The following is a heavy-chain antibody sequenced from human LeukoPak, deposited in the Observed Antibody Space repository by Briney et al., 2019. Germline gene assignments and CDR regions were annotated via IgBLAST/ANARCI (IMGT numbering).Heavy chain of an antibody. V-gene: IGHV6-1*01. D-gene: IGHD3-10*01. Sequence: SQGLSLTHAICVESVSNKSGAWNGVRQSPSRGGEGLGRTYYRSKWYNDDTVSGKSRITINPDTSKNQFSLQLNSVTPEDTAVYYCARQRFALDYWGQGSLVTVSS. CDR3: ARQRFALDY. CDR1: VESVSNKSGA. J-gene: IGHJ4*02. CDR2: TYYRSKWYN.